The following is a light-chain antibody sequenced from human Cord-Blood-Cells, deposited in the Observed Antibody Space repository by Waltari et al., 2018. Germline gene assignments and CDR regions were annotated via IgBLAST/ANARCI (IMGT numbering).Light chain of an antibody. CDR1: QSISSY. CDR2: AAS. Sequence: DIQRTQSPSSLSASLGDRVTITCRESQSISSYLNWYQQKPGNAPKLLIYAASSLQSGVPSRFSGSGSGTDCTLTISSLQPEDFATYYCQQSYSTPRTFGQGTKLEIK. CDR3: QQSYSTPRT. V-gene: IGKV1-39*01. J-gene: IGKJ2*01.